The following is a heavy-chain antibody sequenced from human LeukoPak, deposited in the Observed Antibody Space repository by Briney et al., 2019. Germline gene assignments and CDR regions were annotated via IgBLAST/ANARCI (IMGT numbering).Heavy chain of an antibody. CDR2: ISSSGSTI. V-gene: IGHV3-48*03. CDR1: GFTFSSYE. Sequence: GGSLRLSCAASGFTFSSYEMNWVRQAPGKGLEWVSYISSSGSTIYYADSVKGRFTISSDNAKNSLYLQMNSLRAEDTAVYYCARVEILTGYSPDYWGQGTLVTVSS. J-gene: IGHJ4*02. CDR3: ARVEILTGYSPDY. D-gene: IGHD3-9*01.